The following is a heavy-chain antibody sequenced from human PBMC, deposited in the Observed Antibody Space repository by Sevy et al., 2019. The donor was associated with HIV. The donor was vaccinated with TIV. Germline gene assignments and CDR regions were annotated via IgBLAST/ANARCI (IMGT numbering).Heavy chain of an antibody. CDR3: AREGSGSHFDY. J-gene: IGHJ4*02. CDR1: GLTVSSNY. D-gene: IGHD2-15*01. V-gene: IGHV3-53*01. Sequence: GGSLRLSCAASGLTVSSNYMNWVRQAPGKGLEWVSVIYSGDSTYYADSVKGRFTISRDNSKNTLYLQMNSLTVEDTAVYYCAREGSGSHFDYWGQGTLVTVSS. CDR2: IYSGDST.